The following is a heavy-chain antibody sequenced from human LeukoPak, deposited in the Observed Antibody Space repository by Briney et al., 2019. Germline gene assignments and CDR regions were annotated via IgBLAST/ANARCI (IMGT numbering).Heavy chain of an antibody. CDR1: GGSVTSGGYY. CDR3: ARPFSSGWQIFDY. J-gene: IGHJ4*02. Sequence: SETLSLTCAVSGGSVTSGGYYWGWIRQPPGKGLEWIGSIFYSGSTYYNPSLKSRVTISVDTSKNHFSLRLSSLTPADTAVYYCARPFSSGWQIFDYWGQGTLVTVSS. CDR2: IFYSGST. D-gene: IGHD6-19*01. V-gene: IGHV4-39*02.